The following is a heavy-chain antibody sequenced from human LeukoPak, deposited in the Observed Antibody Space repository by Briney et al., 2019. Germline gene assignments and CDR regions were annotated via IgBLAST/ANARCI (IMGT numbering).Heavy chain of an antibody. J-gene: IGHJ4*02. CDR3: XXXXXXXXXXXXXHY. CDR1: GFTFXSYG. V-gene: IGHV3-23*01. CDR2: ITATSSST. Sequence: XAXXGFTFXSYGMSWVRQAPGKGLEWVSAITATSSSTHDADSVQGRFTISRDNSKNTLYLQMNSLRPEDTAIYYCXXXXXXXXXXXXXHYWGQXTXVTVPS.